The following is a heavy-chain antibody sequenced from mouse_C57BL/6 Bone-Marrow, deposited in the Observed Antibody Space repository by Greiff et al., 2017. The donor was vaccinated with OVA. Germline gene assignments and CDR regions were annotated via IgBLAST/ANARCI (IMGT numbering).Heavy chain of an antibody. V-gene: IGHV14-4*01. CDR2: IDPENGDT. CDR3: TLLLYYYAMDY. Sequence: DVHLVESGAELVRPGASVKLSCTASGFNIKDDYMHWVKQRPEQGLEWIGWIDPENGDTEYASKFQGKATITADTSSNTAYLQLSSLTSEDTAVYYCTLLLYYYAMDYWGQGTSVTVSS. D-gene: IGHD2-10*01. J-gene: IGHJ4*01. CDR1: GFNIKDDY.